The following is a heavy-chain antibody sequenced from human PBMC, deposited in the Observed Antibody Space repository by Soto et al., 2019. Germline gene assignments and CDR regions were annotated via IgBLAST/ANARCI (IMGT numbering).Heavy chain of an antibody. J-gene: IGHJ4*02. CDR3: ERSPVVRAYFDLFDY. CDR1: GGSISSGGYY. CDR2: IYYSGST. D-gene: IGHD1-26*01. V-gene: IGHV4-31*03. Sequence: PSETLSLTCTVSGGSISSGGYYWSWIRQLPGKGLEWIGYIYYSGSTYYNPSLKSRVTMSVDTSKNQFSLKLSSVTAADTAVFYCERSPVVRAYFDLFDYWGQGPLVTVYS.